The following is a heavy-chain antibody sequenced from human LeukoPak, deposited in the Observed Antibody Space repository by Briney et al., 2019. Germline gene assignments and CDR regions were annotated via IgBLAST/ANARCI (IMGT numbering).Heavy chain of an antibody. V-gene: IGHV3-74*01. Sequence: GGSLRLSCAASGFTFSNYWMHWVRQAPGKGLVWVSRIKNDGSSANYADSVKGRFTISRDNAKNTLYLQINSLRAEDTAVYYCVRDAWMASTPLDYWGRGTLVTVSS. CDR3: VRDAWMASTPLDY. J-gene: IGHJ4*02. CDR2: IKNDGSSA. D-gene: IGHD5-24*01. CDR1: GFTFSNYW.